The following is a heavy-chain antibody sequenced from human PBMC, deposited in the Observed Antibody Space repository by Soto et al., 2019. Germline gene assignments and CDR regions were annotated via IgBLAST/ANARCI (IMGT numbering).Heavy chain of an antibody. Sequence: SETLSLTCTASGGSISSDCWSWIGQPPGKGLEWIGYIYYSGSTNYNPALKSRVTISVDTSKNQFSLKLSSVTAADTAVYYCARCSSSTSCLNWGQGTLVTVS. CDR2: IYYSGST. D-gene: IGHD2-2*01. V-gene: IGHV4-59*01. CDR1: GGSISSDC. J-gene: IGHJ4*02. CDR3: ARCSSSTSCLN.